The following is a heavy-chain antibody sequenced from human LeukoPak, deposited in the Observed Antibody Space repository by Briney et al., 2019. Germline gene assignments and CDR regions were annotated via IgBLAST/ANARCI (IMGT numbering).Heavy chain of an antibody. V-gene: IGHV3-53*01. J-gene: IGHJ4*02. D-gene: IGHD5-18*01. Sequence: QSGGSLRLSCAASGFTVSTDFMSWVRQAPGKGLEWVSVIYRGSNAYYVDSVKGRFTISRDNSKNMVYLQMNSLRVEDTAVYYCARGGYSYGRPFDHWGQGTLVTVSS. CDR1: GFTVSTDF. CDR3: ARGGYSYGRPFDH. CDR2: IYRGSNA.